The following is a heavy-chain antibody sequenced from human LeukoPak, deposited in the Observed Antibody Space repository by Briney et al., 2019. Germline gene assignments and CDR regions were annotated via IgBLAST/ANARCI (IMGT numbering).Heavy chain of an antibody. Sequence: PGGSLRLSCAASGFTFSSYGMHWVRQAPGKGLEWVAVISYDGSNKYYADSVKGRFTISRDNSKNTLYLQMNSLRAEDTAVYYCAKDRDGGYSYGLDYWGQGTLVTVSS. CDR1: GFTFSSYG. CDR3: AKDRDGGYSYGLDY. J-gene: IGHJ4*02. D-gene: IGHD5-18*01. V-gene: IGHV3-30*18. CDR2: ISYDGSNK.